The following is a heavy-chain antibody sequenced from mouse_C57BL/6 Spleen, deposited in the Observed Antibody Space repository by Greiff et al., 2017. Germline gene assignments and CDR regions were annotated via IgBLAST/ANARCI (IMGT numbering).Heavy chain of an antibody. Sequence: VKLQQPGAELVKPGASVKMSCKASGYTFTSYWITWVKQRPGQGLEWIGDIYPGSGSTNYNEKFKSKATLTVDTSSSTAYMQLSSLTSEDSAVYYCARSGESYSNYDAMDYWGQVTSVTVSS. V-gene: IGHV1-55*01. CDR2: IYPGSGST. D-gene: IGHD2-5*01. CDR3: ARSGESYSNYDAMDY. J-gene: IGHJ4*01. CDR1: GYTFTSYW.